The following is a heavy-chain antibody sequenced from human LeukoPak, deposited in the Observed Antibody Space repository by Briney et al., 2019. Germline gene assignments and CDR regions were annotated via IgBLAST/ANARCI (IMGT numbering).Heavy chain of an antibody. Sequence: PSETLSLTCTVSGGSVSSGSYYWSWIRQPPGKGLEWIGYIYYSGSTNYNPSLKSRVTISVDTSKNQFSLKLSSVTAADPAVYYCARRDIVPRFDPWGQGTLVTVSS. D-gene: IGHD2-8*01. CDR3: ARRDIVPRFDP. V-gene: IGHV4-61*01. CDR2: IYYSGST. CDR1: GGSVSSGSYY. J-gene: IGHJ5*02.